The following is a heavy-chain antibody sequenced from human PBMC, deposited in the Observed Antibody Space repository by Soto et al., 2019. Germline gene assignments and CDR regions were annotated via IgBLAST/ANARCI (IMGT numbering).Heavy chain of an antibody. Sequence: SETLSLTCTVSGGSISSSRYYWGWIRQPPGKGLEWIGSIFYSGSTYHNPSLKSRVTISVDTSKNHFSLKLSSVTAADTAVYYCARPPTASLDAFDIWGQGTMVTVSS. CDR2: IFYSGST. J-gene: IGHJ3*02. CDR3: ARPPTASLDAFDI. CDR1: GGSISSSRYY. V-gene: IGHV4-39*02.